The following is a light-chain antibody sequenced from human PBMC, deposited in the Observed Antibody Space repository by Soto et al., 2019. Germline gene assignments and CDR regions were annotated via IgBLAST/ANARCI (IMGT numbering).Light chain of an antibody. Sequence: DIQMTQSPSTLSASLGDRVTITCRAGQSISSWLSWYQHKPGKAPKLLIYKASSLESGVPSRFRGSGSGTEFTLTISSLQPDDFATYYCQQYNSYSWTFGQGTKVDIK. CDR1: QSISSW. J-gene: IGKJ1*01. CDR3: QQYNSYSWT. CDR2: KAS. V-gene: IGKV1-5*03.